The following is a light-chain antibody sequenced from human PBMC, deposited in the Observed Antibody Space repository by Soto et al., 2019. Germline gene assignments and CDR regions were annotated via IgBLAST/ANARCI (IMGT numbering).Light chain of an antibody. Sequence: HLVLTQSPSASASLGASVKLTCTLSSGHSSYAIAWHQQQPEKGPRYLMNLNSDGSHSKGDGIPDRFSGSSSGAERYLTISSLQSEDEADYYCQTWGTGIQVFGGGTKVTVL. CDR1: SGHSSYA. CDR2: LNSDGSH. V-gene: IGLV4-69*01. J-gene: IGLJ2*01. CDR3: QTWGTGIQV.